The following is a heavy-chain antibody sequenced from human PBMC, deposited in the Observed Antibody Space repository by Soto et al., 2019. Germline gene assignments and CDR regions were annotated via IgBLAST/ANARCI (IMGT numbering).Heavy chain of an antibody. CDR1: GFTFSSYA. Sequence: EVQLLESGGGLVQPGRSLRLSCAASGFTFSSYAMSWVRQAPGKGLEWVSAISGSGGTTYYAASVKGRFTISSDNSKNSLFLQMTSLRAEDTAVYYCAKFFVETGGSSGWPWTFHYWGQGTLVTVSS. J-gene: IGHJ4*02. V-gene: IGHV3-23*01. CDR2: ISGSGGTT. D-gene: IGHD6-25*01. CDR3: AKFFVETGGSSGWPWTFHY.